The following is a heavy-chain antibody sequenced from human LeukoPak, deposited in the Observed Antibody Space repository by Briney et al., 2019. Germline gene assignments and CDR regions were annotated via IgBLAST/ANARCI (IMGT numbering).Heavy chain of an antibody. D-gene: IGHD6-13*01. Sequence: GASVKVSCKASGGTFSSNATSWVRQAPGQGLEWMGRIIPILGIVNYAQQFQGRVTITADKSTSTAYMELSSLRSEDTAVYYCARVRAAAGTEGVFDPWGQGTLVTVSS. CDR2: IIPILGIV. J-gene: IGHJ5*02. CDR1: GGTFSSNA. V-gene: IGHV1-69*04. CDR3: ARVRAAAGTEGVFDP.